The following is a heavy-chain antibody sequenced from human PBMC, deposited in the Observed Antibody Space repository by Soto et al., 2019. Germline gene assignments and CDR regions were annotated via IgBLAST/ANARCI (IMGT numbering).Heavy chain of an antibody. CDR2: ISSSGSTI. Sequence: QVQLVESGGGLVKPGGSLRLSCAASGFAFSDYYMSWIRQAPGNGLEWVSYISSSGSTIYYADSVKGRFTISRDNAKNSLYLQMNSLRAEDTAVYYCARDPCSGGSCLTWFDPWGQGTLVTVSS. J-gene: IGHJ5*02. D-gene: IGHD2-15*01. CDR3: ARDPCSGGSCLTWFDP. V-gene: IGHV3-11*01. CDR1: GFAFSDYY.